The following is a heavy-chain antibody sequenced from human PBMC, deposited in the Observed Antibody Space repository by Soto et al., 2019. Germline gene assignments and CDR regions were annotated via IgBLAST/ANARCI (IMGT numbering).Heavy chain of an antibody. CDR1: GFSLSTSGVG. CDR3: AHSYYDSSGPRAGFDY. J-gene: IGHJ4*02. D-gene: IGHD3-22*01. Sequence: QITLKESGPTLVKPTQTLTLTCTFSGFSLSTSGVGVGWIRQPPGKALEWLALIYWDDDKRYSPSLKSRLTITKDTSKNQVVLTMTNMDPVDTATYYCAHSYYDSSGPRAGFDYWGQGTLVTVSS. V-gene: IGHV2-5*02. CDR2: IYWDDDK.